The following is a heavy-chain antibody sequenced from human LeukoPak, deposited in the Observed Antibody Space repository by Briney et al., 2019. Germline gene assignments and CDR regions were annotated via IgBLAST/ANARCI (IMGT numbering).Heavy chain of an antibody. V-gene: IGHV3-74*01. D-gene: IGHD1-7*01. J-gene: IGHJ6*03. CDR1: GFTFSSYW. CDR3: ARDGTTLPNYYMDV. Sequence: PGGSLRLSCAASGFTFSSYWMHWVRQAPGKGLVWVSRINSDGSSTSYADSVKGRFTISRDNAKNTLYLQMNSLRAEDTAVYYCARDGTTLPNYYMDVWGKGTTVTISS. CDR2: INSDGSST.